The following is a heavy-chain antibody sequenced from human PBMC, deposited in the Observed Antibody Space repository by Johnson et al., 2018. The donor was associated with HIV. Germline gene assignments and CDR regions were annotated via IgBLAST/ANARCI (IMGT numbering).Heavy chain of an antibody. CDR3: ARLPSGYSRDGFNI. Sequence: QVQLVESGGGVVQPGRSLRLSCAASGFTFSSYAMHWVRQAPGKGLEWVAVISYDGSNKYYADSVKGRFTISRDNSRNTLYLQMNSLRPEDTAVYYCARLPSGYSRDGFNIWGQGTMVTVSS. J-gene: IGHJ3*02. CDR1: GFTFSSYA. V-gene: IGHV3-30*04. D-gene: IGHD5-18*01. CDR2: ISYDGSNK.